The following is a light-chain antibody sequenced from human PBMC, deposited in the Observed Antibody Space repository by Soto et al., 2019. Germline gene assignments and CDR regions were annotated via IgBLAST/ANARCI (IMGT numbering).Light chain of an antibody. CDR2: DAS. V-gene: IGKV1-5*01. CDR3: QQYDRYPLT. Sequence: IQMTQSPSTLSASVGGRVTITCRASQSINNWLAWYQQKPGKAPKFLIYDASTLESGVPSRFSGSGSGTEFTLTITSLQPEDFATYYCQQYDRYPLTFGGGTKVDIK. CDR1: QSINNW. J-gene: IGKJ4*01.